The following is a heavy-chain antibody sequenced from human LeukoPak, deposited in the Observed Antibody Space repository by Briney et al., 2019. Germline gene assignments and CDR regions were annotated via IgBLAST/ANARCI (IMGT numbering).Heavy chain of an antibody. J-gene: IGHJ4*02. CDR1: GFTFSTYA. Sequence: SGGSLRLSCAASGFTFSTYAMSWVRQAPGKGLERVPSISGSDGSAYYAGSVKGRFTISRDNSKNTLYLQMNSLRADDTAVYYCAKDWDMAPGYWGQGTLVTVSS. D-gene: IGHD2-15*01. CDR3: AKDWDMAPGY. V-gene: IGHV3-23*01. CDR2: ISGSDGSA.